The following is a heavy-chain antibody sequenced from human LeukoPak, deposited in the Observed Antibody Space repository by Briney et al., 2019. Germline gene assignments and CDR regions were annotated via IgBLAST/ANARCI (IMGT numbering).Heavy chain of an antibody. J-gene: IGHJ4*02. CDR2: INSDGSST. CDR3: ARDTDTVTTILDY. V-gene: IGHV3-74*01. D-gene: IGHD4-17*01. CDR1: GFTFSSYW. Sequence: GVLRLSCAASGFTFSSYWMHWVRHAPGKGLVWVSRINSDGSSTSYADSVKGRFTISGDNAKNTLYLQMNSLRAEDTAVYYCARDTDTVTTILDYWGQGTLVTVSS.